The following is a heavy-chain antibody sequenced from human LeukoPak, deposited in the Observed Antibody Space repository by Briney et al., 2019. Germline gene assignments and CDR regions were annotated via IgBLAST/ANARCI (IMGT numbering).Heavy chain of an antibody. CDR3: ARSPLYQSFDY. D-gene: IGHD2-8*01. CDR1: GYTFGSNW. V-gene: IGHV5-51*01. CDR2: IFPADSDT. Sequence: GESLKISCKGSGYTFGSNWIAWVRQMPGIGLELMGIIFPADSDTRLSPSFQGQVTISVDKSISTAYLQWSSLKASDTAMYYCARSPLYQSFDYWGQGTLVTVSS. J-gene: IGHJ4*02.